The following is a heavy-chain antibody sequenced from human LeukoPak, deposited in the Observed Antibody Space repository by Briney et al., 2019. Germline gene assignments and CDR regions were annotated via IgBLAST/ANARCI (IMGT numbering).Heavy chain of an antibody. CDR1: GFTFSTYA. V-gene: IGHV3-30*04. Sequence: PGGSLRLSCAASGFTFSTYAFHWVRQAPDKGLEWVAALSYDGVNKYYADYVKGRFTISRDTSKGSLYLQMNTLRAEDTALYYCARGYCTSTSCYNDYWGQGTLVTVSS. D-gene: IGHD2-2*02. CDR2: LSYDGVNK. J-gene: IGHJ4*02. CDR3: ARGYCTSTSCYNDY.